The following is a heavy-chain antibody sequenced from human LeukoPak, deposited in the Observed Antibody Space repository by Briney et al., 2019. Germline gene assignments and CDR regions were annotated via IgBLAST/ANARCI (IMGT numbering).Heavy chain of an antibody. CDR3: ASIAIAARLRPY. CDR2: IYHNGRT. D-gene: IGHD6-6*01. CDR1: GGSISSYY. Sequence: SETLSLTCTVPGGSISSYYWSWIRQPPGKGLDWIGFIYHNGRTDYNPSLKSRVTISADTSKNQFSLRLSSVTAADTAVYYCASIAIAARLRPYWGQGTLVTVSS. V-gene: IGHV4-59*01. J-gene: IGHJ4*02.